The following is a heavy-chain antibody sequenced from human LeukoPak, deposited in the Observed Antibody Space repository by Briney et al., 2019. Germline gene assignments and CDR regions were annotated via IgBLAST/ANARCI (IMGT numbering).Heavy chain of an antibody. CDR1: GFTFSSYA. V-gene: IGHV3-30-3*01. CDR3: ARDLAYYGSGSQGHYFDY. CDR2: ISYDGSNK. Sequence: GGSLRLSCAASGFTFSSYAMHWVRQAPGKGLEWVAVISYDGSNKYYADSVKGRFTISRDNSKNTLYLQMNSLRAEDTAVYYCARDLAYYGSGSQGHYFDYWGQGTLVTVSS. J-gene: IGHJ4*02. D-gene: IGHD3-10*01.